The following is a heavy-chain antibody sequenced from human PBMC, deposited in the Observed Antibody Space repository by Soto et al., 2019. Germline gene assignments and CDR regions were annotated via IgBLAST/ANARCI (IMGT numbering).Heavy chain of an antibody. V-gene: IGHV2-5*02. Sequence: SGPTLVNPTQTLTLTCTFSGFSLSTSGVGVGWIRQPPGKALEWLALIYWDDDKRYSPSLKSRLTITKDTSKNQVVLTMTNMDPVDTATYYCAHIQYCSSTSCSYLVANNWFDPWGQGTLVTVSS. CDR1: GFSLSTSGVG. CDR2: IYWDDDK. D-gene: IGHD2-2*01. CDR3: AHIQYCSSTSCSYLVANNWFDP. J-gene: IGHJ5*02.